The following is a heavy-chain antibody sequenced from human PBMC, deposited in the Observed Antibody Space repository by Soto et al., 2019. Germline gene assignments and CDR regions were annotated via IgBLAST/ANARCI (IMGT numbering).Heavy chain of an antibody. D-gene: IGHD3-16*01. J-gene: IGHJ5*02. Sequence: QVQLVQSGAEVKKPGASVKVSCKASGYTFTNYDIHWVRQATGQGLEWMGWMNPDSGNTGQSKQFQGRVTMTRDTSISTAYMELSSLRSEDTALYDCARGRFRRTWFDPWGQGTLVTVSS. CDR2: MNPDSGNT. CDR3: ARGRFRRTWFDP. CDR1: GYTFTNYD. V-gene: IGHV1-8*01.